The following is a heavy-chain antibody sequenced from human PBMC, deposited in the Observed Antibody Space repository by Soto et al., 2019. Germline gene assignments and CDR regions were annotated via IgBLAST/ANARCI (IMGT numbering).Heavy chain of an antibody. V-gene: IGHV3-43*01. D-gene: IGHD4-4*01. CDR1: GFTFDDYS. Sequence: EVQLVESGGVLVQPGESLRLSCAASGFTFDDYSMHWVRQTPGKGLEWVSRISWDGRSTYYADSVKGRFTVSRDHSKNSLYLQMDSLTTEDTAFYYCGIDGAITDYTYRDSWGQGALVTVSS. J-gene: IGHJ4*02. CDR3: GIDGAITDYTYRDS. CDR2: ISWDGRST.